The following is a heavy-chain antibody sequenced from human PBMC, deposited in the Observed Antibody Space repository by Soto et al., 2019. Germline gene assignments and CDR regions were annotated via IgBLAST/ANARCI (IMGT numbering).Heavy chain of an antibody. CDR1: GYTFTSYY. CDR3: ARGPYSAGPKSAEYFQH. Sequence: ASVKVSCKASGYTFTSYYMHWVRQAPGQGLEWMGIINPSGGSTSYAQKFQGRVTMTRDTSTSTVYMELSSLRSEDTAVYYCARGPYSAGPKSAEYFQHWGQGTLVTVSS. D-gene: IGHD6-13*01. J-gene: IGHJ1*01. V-gene: IGHV1-46*03. CDR2: INPSGGST.